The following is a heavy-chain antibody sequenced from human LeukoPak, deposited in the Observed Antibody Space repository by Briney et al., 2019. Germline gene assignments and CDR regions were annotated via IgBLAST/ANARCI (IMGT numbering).Heavy chain of an antibody. J-gene: IGHJ4*02. CDR2: IKHNGDEL. D-gene: IGHD3-16*01. Sequence: GRSLRLSCAASGFTFSSYWMTWVRQAPGKGLEWVANIKHNGDELNYVGSVEGRFTISRDNAKNSLYLHMTSLRAEDTAVYYCARELRTFDSWGQGTLVTVSS. V-gene: IGHV3-7*01. CDR1: GFTFSSYW. CDR3: ARELRTFDS.